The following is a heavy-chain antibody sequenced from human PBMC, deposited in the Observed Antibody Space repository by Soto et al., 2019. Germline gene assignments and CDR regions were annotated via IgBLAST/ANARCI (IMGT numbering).Heavy chain of an antibody. Sequence: PSETLSLTCTVSGGSISSYYWSWIRQPPGKGLEWIGYIYYSGSTNYNPSLKSRVTISVDTSKNQFSLKLSSVTAADTAVYYCARADRYGDYDYWGQGTLVTVSS. V-gene: IGHV4-59*01. D-gene: IGHD4-17*01. CDR3: ARADRYGDYDY. CDR2: IYYSGST. CDR1: GGSISSYY. J-gene: IGHJ4*02.